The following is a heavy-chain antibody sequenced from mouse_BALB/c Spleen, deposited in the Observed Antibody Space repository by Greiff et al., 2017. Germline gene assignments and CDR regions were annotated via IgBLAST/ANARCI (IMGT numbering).Heavy chain of an antibody. CDR3: ARDYYGSSWYFDV. Sequence: EVQVVESGGGLVQPGGSRKLSCAASGFTFSSFGMHWVRQAPEKGLEWVAYISSGSSTIYYADTVKGRFTISRDNPKNTLFLQMTSLRSEDTAMYYCARDYYGSSWYFDVWGAGTTVTVSS. J-gene: IGHJ1*01. CDR1: GFTFSSFG. D-gene: IGHD1-1*01. V-gene: IGHV5-17*02. CDR2: ISSGSSTI.